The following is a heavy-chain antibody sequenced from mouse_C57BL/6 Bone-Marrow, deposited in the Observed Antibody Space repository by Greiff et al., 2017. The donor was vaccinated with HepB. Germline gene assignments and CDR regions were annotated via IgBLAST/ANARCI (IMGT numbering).Heavy chain of an antibody. CDR2: ISSGGDYI. CDR1: GFTFSSYA. J-gene: IGHJ3*01. Sequence: EVQRVESGEGLVKPGGSLKLSCAASGFTFSSYAMSWVRQTPEKRLEWVAYISSGGDYIYYAATVKGRFTISRDNARNTLYLQMSSLKSEDTAMYYCTGEGLWLRRTSTWFAYWGQGTLVTVSA. V-gene: IGHV5-9-1*02. D-gene: IGHD2-2*01. CDR3: TGEGLWLRRTSTWFAY.